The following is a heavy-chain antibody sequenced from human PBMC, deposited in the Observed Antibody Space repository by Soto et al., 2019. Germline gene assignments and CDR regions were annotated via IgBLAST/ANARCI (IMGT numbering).Heavy chain of an antibody. Sequence: PSETLSLTCTVSGGSISSYYWSWVRQPPGKGLEWLAYIYDDGSANYNPSLKSRATISLDMSKNQFSLKLTSVTAADTAVYYCARDKYCSGGSCRKNWFDPWGQGTLVIVSS. CDR1: GGSISSYY. V-gene: IGHV4-59*01. CDR2: IYDDGSA. D-gene: IGHD2-15*01. CDR3: ARDKYCSGGSCRKNWFDP. J-gene: IGHJ5*02.